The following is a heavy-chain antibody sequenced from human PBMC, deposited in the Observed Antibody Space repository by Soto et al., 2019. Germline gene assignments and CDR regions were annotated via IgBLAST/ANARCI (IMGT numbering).Heavy chain of an antibody. J-gene: IGHJ4*02. Sequence: QMQLQESGPGLVKPSETLSLTCTVSGGSIRGYYWSWIRQSAGMGLEWIGRMHTSGSTNYNPSLKGGAPISVDMSKNRISLKLTSVPPGDPALYYCVRPSIPKPLFDSWGKGTLVPVS. CDR3: VRPSIPKPLFDS. V-gene: IGHV4-4*07. CDR1: GGSIRGYY. CDR2: MHTSGST.